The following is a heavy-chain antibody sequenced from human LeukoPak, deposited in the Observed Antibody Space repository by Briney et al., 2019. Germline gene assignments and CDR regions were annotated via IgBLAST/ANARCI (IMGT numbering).Heavy chain of an antibody. J-gene: IGHJ5*02. D-gene: IGHD2-21*02. V-gene: IGHV5-51*01. CDR2: IYPGDSDT. Sequence: GESLKFSCKASGYSFTTYWIGWVRQVPGKGLEWMGIIYPGDSDTSYNPSFQGQVTISADKSISTAFLQWSSLKASDTAMYYCVFPYCGGDCYSLGQGTLVTVSS. CDR1: GYSFTTYW. CDR3: VFPYCGGDCYS.